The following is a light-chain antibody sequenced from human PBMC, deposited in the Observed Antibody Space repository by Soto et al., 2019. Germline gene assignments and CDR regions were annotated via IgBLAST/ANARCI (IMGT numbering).Light chain of an antibody. CDR1: QNINSY. V-gene: IGKV1-8*01. CDR3: QQYFTYPQT. Sequence: AIRMTQSPSSLSASTGDTITITCRASQNINSYLAWYQQKPGKAPKLLIYAASTLQGGVPSRFSGSGSGTDFTLTISELQSEDFETFYCQQYFTYPQTFGGGTKVEIK. J-gene: IGKJ4*01. CDR2: AAS.